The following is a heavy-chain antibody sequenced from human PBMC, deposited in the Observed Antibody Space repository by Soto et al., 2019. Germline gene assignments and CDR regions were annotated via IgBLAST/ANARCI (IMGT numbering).Heavy chain of an antibody. CDR1: GYTFTGYY. J-gene: IGHJ5*02. Sequence: ASVKVSCKASGYTFTGYYMHWVRQAPGQGLEWMGWINPNSGGTNYAQKFQGWVTMTRDTSISTAYMELSRLRSDDTAVYYCARGQRYCSSTSCYWWFDPWGQGTLVTVSS. CDR2: INPNSGGT. D-gene: IGHD2-2*01. CDR3: ARGQRYCSSTSCYWWFDP. V-gene: IGHV1-2*04.